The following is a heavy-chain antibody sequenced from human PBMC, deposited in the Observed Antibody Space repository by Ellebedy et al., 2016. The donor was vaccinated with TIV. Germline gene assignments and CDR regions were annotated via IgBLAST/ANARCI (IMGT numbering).Heavy chain of an antibody. D-gene: IGHD1-26*01. Sequence: ASVKVSCKVSGYTLTELSMHWVRQAPGQGLEWMGIINPSGGSTSYAQKFQGRVTMTRDTSTSTVYMELSSLRSEDTAVYYCARDSAQDLVGATNDYWGQGTLVTVSS. CDR3: ARDSAQDLVGATNDY. CDR2: INPSGGST. V-gene: IGHV1-46*01. J-gene: IGHJ4*02. CDR1: GYTLTELS.